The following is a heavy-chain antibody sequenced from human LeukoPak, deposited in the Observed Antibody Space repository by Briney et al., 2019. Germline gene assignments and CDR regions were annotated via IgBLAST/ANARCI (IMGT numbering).Heavy chain of an antibody. V-gene: IGHV4-61*08. D-gene: IGHD1/OR15-1a*01. CDR1: GGSISSGGYS. Sequence: PSETLSLTCAVSGGSISSGGYSWSWIRQPPGKGLEWIGYIYYSGSTNYNPSLKSRVTISVDTSKNQFSLKLSSVTAADTAVYYCARGGGSTNDYWGQGTLVTVSS. CDR2: IYYSGST. J-gene: IGHJ4*02. CDR3: ARGGGSTNDY.